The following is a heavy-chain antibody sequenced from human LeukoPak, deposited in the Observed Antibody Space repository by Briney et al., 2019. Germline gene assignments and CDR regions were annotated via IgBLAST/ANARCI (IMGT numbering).Heavy chain of an antibody. V-gene: IGHV3-15*01. CDR3: NTYRSYCSSTSCYIRPGDY. J-gene: IGHJ4*02. CDR1: GFTFSNAW. CDR2: IKSKTDGGTT. Sequence: PGGSLTLFCAASGFTFSNAWMSWLRHAPGKALECGGRIKSKTDGGTTDYAAPVKGRFTISRDDSKNTLYLQMNSLKTEDTAVYYCNTYRSYCSSTSCYIRPGDYWGQGTLVTVSS. D-gene: IGHD2-2*02.